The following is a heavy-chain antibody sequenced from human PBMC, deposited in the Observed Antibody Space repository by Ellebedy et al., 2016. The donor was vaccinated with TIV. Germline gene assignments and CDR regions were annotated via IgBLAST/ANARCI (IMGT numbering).Heavy chain of an antibody. J-gene: IGHJ6*02. Sequence: GGSLRLSCAASGFTFSSYWMHWVRQAPGKGLVWVSRINSDGSSTSYADSVKGRFTISRDNAKNTLYLQMNSLRDEDTAVYYCARGNSGYSSSWYYYYGMDVWGQGTTVTVSS. V-gene: IGHV3-74*01. CDR3: ARGNSGYSSSWYYYYGMDV. CDR2: INSDGSST. D-gene: IGHD6-13*01. CDR1: GFTFSSYW.